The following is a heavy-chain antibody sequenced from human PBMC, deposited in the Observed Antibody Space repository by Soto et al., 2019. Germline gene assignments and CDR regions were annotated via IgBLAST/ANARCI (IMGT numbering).Heavy chain of an antibody. J-gene: IGHJ3*02. CDR1: GYTFINYY. CDR2: INPNGGST. D-gene: IGHD6-19*01. V-gene: IGHV1-46*01. CDR3: AREKWLVRRNDPFDI. Sequence: QVQLVQSGAEVKKPGASVKVSCKASGYTFINYYMHWVRQAPGQGLEWMGIINPNGGSTTYAQNFQGRVTWTRVTSMNTVHMELSSLRSEDKAVYYCAREKWLVRRNDPFDIWGQGTMVTVSS.